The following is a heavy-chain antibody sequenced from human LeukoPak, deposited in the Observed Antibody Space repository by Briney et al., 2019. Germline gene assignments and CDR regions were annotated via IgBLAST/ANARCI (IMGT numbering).Heavy chain of an antibody. J-gene: IGHJ6*02. Sequence: PGGSLTLTCAASGFVVSSKYMTWVRQVPGKGLEWVSVTYNGGSTNYADSVKGRFTISRDDSKNTLYLQMNSLRAEDTAVYYYAREGHPYGMDVWGQGTMVTVSS. CDR3: AREGHPYGMDV. CDR1: GFVVSSKY. CDR2: TYNGGST. V-gene: IGHV3-53*01.